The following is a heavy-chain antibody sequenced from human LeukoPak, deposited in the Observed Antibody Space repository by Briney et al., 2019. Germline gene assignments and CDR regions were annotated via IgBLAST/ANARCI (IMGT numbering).Heavy chain of an antibody. V-gene: IGHV3-66*01. Sequence: QPGGSLRLSCAASGFTVSSNYMSWVRQAPGKGLEWVSVIYSGGSTYYADSVKGRFTISRDNSKNTLYLQMNSLRAEDTAVYYCARDRRYSYGYPDAFDIWGQGTMVTVSS. CDR1: GFTVSSNY. CDR2: IYSGGST. J-gene: IGHJ3*02. CDR3: ARDRRYSYGYPDAFDI. D-gene: IGHD5-18*01.